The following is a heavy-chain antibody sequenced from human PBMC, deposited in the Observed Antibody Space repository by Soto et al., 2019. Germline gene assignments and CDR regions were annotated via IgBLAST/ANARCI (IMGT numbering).Heavy chain of an antibody. D-gene: IGHD2-8*01. J-gene: IGHJ4*02. CDR3: ARGGHGFDS. Sequence: PSETRSLACTVWGGCTNSYYWSCIRQPPGRGLEWIGYIYHSGSTNYSPSLRSRVTMSLDTSKNQLSLKLSSVTAADTAVYYCARGGHGFDSWGQRILVTVSS. CDR2: IYHSGST. CDR1: GGCTNSYY. V-gene: IGHV4-59*01.